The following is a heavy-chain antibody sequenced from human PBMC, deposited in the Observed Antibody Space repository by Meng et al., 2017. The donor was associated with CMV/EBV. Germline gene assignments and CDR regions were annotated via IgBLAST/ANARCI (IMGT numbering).Heavy chain of an antibody. D-gene: IGHD1-7*01. J-gene: IGHJ4*02. CDR2: ISSSGSTV. Sequence: GESLKISCAASGFTFSDYYMSWIRQAPGKGLEWVSYISSSGSTVYYADSVKCRFTISRDNAKNSLYLQMNSLRAEDTAVYYCASYWNYRADYWGQGTLVTVSS. CDR1: GFTFSDYY. V-gene: IGHV3-11*04. CDR3: ASYWNYRADY.